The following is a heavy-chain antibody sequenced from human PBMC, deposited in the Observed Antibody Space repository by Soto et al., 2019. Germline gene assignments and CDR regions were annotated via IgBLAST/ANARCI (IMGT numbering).Heavy chain of an antibody. V-gene: IGHV3-23*01. CDR3: AKGGYGGKIGDAFDI. Sequence: GGSLRLSCAASGFNFNDYYMTWIRQAPGKGLEWVSSISGSGGSTYYADSVKGRLTISRDNSGNTLYLQMDSLRVEDTAVYYCAKGGYGGKIGDAFDIWGQGTKVTVSS. D-gene: IGHD2-15*01. CDR1: GFNFNDYY. J-gene: IGHJ3*02. CDR2: ISGSGGST.